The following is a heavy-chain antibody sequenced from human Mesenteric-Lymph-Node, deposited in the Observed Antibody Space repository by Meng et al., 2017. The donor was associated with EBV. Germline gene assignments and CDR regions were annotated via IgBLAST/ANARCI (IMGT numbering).Heavy chain of an antibody. J-gene: IGHJ4*02. CDR1: GFTFSSYG. CDR2: IWYDGSNK. D-gene: IGHD2-2*01. CDR3: ASGAAVPAFMASYYFDY. V-gene: IGHV3-33*01. Sequence: QVQLVESGXXXXXPXRSXRLSCAASGFTFSSYGMHWVRQAPGKGLEWVAVIWYDGSNKYYADSVKGRFTISRDNSKNTLYLQMNSLRAEDTAVYYCASGAAVPAFMASYYFDYWGQGTLVTVSS.